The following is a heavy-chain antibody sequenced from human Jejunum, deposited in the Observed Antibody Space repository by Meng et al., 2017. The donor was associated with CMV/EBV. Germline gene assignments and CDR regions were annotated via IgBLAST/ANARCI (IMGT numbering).Heavy chain of an antibody. CDR1: GFTPTTYE. Sequence: CEASGFTPTTYEMNWVRQAPGQGLEWISYIGGGETTYYADSVKGRFTISRDSAKNTLYLQMNSLRAEDTAAYYCARKNSGADLDLWGQGTLVTVSS. CDR2: IGGGETT. D-gene: IGHD6-19*01. CDR3: ARKNSGADLDL. J-gene: IGHJ5*02. V-gene: IGHV3-48*03.